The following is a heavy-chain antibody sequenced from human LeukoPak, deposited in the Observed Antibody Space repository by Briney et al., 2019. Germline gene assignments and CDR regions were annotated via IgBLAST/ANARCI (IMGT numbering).Heavy chain of an antibody. CDR2: ISSGGRTI. CDR1: GFTFTDSF. CDR3: AKGPKRYNILTGYFVIETAFDI. V-gene: IGHV3-11*04. J-gene: IGHJ3*02. D-gene: IGHD3-9*01. Sequence: PGGSLRLSCAASGFTFTDSFMTWIRQAPGKGLEWVSSISSGGRTIYYADSVKGRFTISRDNSKNTLYLQMNSLRAEDTAVYYCAKGPKRYNILTGYFVIETAFDIWGQGTMVTVSS.